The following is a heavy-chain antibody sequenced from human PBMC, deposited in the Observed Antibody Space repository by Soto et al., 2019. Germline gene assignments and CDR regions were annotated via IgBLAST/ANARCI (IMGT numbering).Heavy chain of an antibody. J-gene: IGHJ4*02. CDR1: GGSISSSRCH. Sequence: SETLSLTCTVSGGSISSSRCHWGWIRQPPGKGLEWIGNINYSGSTYYNPSLKSRVTISVDTSKNQFSLKLSSVTAEDTAVYYCARDSTCLDYWGQGTLVTVSS. V-gene: IGHV4-39*07. CDR3: ARDSTCLDY. CDR2: INYSGST. D-gene: IGHD1-26*01.